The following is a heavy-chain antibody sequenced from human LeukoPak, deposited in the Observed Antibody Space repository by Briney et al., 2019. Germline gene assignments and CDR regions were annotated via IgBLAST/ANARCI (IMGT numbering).Heavy chain of an antibody. CDR1: GGSICSSSYY. J-gene: IGHJ4*02. D-gene: IGHD3-9*01. CDR3: ARDHRSVYFDWLLEENYFDY. CDR2: IYYSGST. V-gene: IGHV4-39*07. Sequence: PSETLSLTCTVSGGSICSSSYYWGWIRQPPGKGLEWIGSIYYSGSTYYNPSLKSRVTISVDTSKNQFSLKLSSVTAADTAVYYCARDHRSVYFDWLLEENYFDYWGQGTLVTVSS.